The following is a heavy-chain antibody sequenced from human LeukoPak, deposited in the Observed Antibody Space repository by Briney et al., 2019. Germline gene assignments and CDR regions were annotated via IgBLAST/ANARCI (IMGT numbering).Heavy chain of an antibody. V-gene: IGHV1-18*01. D-gene: IGHD2-2*01. CDR3: ARCHAMARPGGGPDAFDI. CDR2: ISAYNGNT. J-gene: IGHJ3*02. CDR1: GYTFSNYA. Sequence: GASVKVSCKSSGYTFSNYAISWVRLAPGQGLEWMGWISAYNGNTNYAQKFQGRVTMTTDTSTTTAYMELRSLRSDDTAVYYCARCHAMARPGGGPDAFDIWGQGTMVTVSS.